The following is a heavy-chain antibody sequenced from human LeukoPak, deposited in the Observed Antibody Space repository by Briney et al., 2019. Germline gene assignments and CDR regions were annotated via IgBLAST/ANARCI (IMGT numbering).Heavy chain of an antibody. V-gene: IGHV3-23*01. D-gene: IGHD3-10*01. CDR3: AKDKAYYGSGSFDY. J-gene: IGHJ4*02. CDR2: ISDSGGST. Sequence: QPGGSLRLSCAASGFTFSSYAMSWVRQAPGKGLEWVSAISDSGGSTSHADSVKGRCTISRDNSKNTVYLQMHSLRAEDTAVYYCAKDKAYYGSGSFDYWGQGTLVTVSS. CDR1: GFTFSSYA.